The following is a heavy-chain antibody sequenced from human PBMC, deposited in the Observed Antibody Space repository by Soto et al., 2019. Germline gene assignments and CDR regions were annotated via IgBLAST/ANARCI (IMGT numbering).Heavy chain of an antibody. CDR1: GGTFSSYA. CDR3: ARGVTYYYDSSGNLPFDY. Sequence: SVKVSCKASGGTFSSYAISWVRQAPGQGLEWMGGIIPIFGTANYAQKFQGRVTITADESTSTAYMELSSLRSEDTAVYYCARGVTYYYDSSGNLPFDYWGQGTLVTVSS. V-gene: IGHV1-69*13. CDR2: IIPIFGTA. D-gene: IGHD3-22*01. J-gene: IGHJ4*02.